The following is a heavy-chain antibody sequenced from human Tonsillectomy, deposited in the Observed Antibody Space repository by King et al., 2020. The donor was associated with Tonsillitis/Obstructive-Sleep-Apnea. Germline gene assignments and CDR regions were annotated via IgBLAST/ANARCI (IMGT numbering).Heavy chain of an antibody. CDR2: INVDGKSI. CDR1: GFTFSTYW. V-gene: IGHV3-74*01. Sequence: VQLVESGGGLVQPGGSLRLSCAASGFTFSTYWMYWVRQAPGKGLVYVSRINVDGKSIKYADSVKGRFTISRDNAKGTLYLQMNSLRAEDTAVYYCARGGSKGSIDYWGQGTLVTVSS. D-gene: IGHD2-2*01. J-gene: IGHJ4*02. CDR3: ARGGSKGSIDY.